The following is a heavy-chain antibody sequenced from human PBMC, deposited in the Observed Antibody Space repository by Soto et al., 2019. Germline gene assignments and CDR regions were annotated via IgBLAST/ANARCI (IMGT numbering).Heavy chain of an antibody. Sequence: GGSLRLSCAASGFTFSSYAMSWVRQAPGKGLEWVSAISGSGGSTYYADSVKGRFTISRDNSKNTLYLQMNSLRAEDTAVYYCAKAPAYYDSSGYLDYWGQGTLVTVSS. D-gene: IGHD3-22*01. CDR3: AKAPAYYDSSGYLDY. V-gene: IGHV3-23*01. CDR1: GFTFSSYA. J-gene: IGHJ4*02. CDR2: ISGSGGST.